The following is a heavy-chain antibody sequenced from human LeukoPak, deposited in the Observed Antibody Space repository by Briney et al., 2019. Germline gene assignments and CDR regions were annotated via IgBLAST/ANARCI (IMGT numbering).Heavy chain of an antibody. CDR1: GFTFSSYA. Sequence: PGGSLRLSCAASGFTFSSYAMSWVRQAPGKRLEWVSSISGSGGYTYYADSVKGRFITSRDNSKNTLYVLMNSLRAEDTAVYYCVKRIYDLWSGYYRRAENHFDYWVQGTLVTVSS. CDR2: ISGSGGYT. CDR3: VKRIYDLWSGYYRRAENHFDY. J-gene: IGHJ4*02. D-gene: IGHD3-3*01. V-gene: IGHV3-23*01.